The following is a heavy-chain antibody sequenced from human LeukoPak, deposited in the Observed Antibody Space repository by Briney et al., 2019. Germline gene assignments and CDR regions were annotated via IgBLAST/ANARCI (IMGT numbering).Heavy chain of an antibody. CDR2: ISSSSTI. CDR3: ARGGNSLDY. V-gene: IGHV3-48*01. J-gene: IGHJ4*02. Sequence: GGSLRLSLSAARFTFSSYSMNWVRQAPGKGLEWVSYISSSSTIYYADSVKGRFTISRDNAKNSLYLQMNSLRVEDTAVYYCARGGNSLDYWGQGTLVTVSS. D-gene: IGHD3-10*01. CDR1: RFTFSSYS.